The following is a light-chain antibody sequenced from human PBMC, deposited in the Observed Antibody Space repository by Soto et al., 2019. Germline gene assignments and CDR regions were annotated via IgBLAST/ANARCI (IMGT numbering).Light chain of an antibody. Sequence: QSALTQPASVSGSPGQSITISCTGTSSDVGGFNYVSWYQQHPGKAPKLMIYDVNDRPSGVSNRFSGSKSGNTASLTISGLQAEDEAEYYCSSYTSSNTPLVFGAGTKLTVL. CDR3: SSYTSSNTPLV. CDR1: SSDVGGFNY. V-gene: IGLV2-14*03. CDR2: DVN. J-gene: IGLJ1*01.